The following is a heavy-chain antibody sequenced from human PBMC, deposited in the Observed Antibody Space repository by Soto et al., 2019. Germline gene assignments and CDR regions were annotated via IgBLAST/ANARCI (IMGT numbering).Heavy chain of an antibody. Sequence: GESLKISCTGVGYSFTSYWIGWVRQMPGKGLEWMGIIYPGDSDTRYSPSFQGQVTISADKSIATAYLQWSSLKASDTAMYYCARGYCTTTICDPWFDPWGQGTLVTVSS. CDR3: ARGYCTTTICDPWFDP. J-gene: IGHJ5*02. D-gene: IGHD2-2*01. V-gene: IGHV5-51*01. CDR1: GYSFTSYW. CDR2: IYPGDSDT.